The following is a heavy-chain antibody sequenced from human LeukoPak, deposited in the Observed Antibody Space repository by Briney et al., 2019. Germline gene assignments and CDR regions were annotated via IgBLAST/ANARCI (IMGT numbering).Heavy chain of an antibody. V-gene: IGHV4-39*01. Sequence: PSETLSLTCTVSGGSISSSSYYWGWIRQPPGKGLEWIGSIYYSGSTYYNPSLKSRVTISVDTSKNQFSLKLSSVTAADTAVYYCARQDWNYDILTGFAFDIWGQGTMVTVSS. CDR3: ARQDWNYDILTGFAFDI. CDR2: IYYSGST. CDR1: GGSISSSSYY. J-gene: IGHJ3*02. D-gene: IGHD3-9*01.